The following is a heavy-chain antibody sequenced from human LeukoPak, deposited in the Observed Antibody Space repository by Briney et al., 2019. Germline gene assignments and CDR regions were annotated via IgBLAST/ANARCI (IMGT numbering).Heavy chain of an antibody. CDR3: ARIKIVFGERID. V-gene: IGHV3-21*01. J-gene: IGHJ4*02. Sequence: GGSLRLSCAASGFTFSSYSMNWVRQAPGKGLEWVSSISSSSSYIYYADSVKGRFTISRDNSKNTLYLQMNSLRAEDTAVYYCARIKIVFGERIDWGQGTLVTVSS. CDR1: GFTFSSYS. D-gene: IGHD3-10*01. CDR2: ISSSSSYI.